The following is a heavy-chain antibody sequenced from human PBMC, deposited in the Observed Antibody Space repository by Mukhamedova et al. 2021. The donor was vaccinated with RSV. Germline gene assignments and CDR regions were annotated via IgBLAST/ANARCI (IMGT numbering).Heavy chain of an antibody. Sequence: EWVSAISGSGGSTYYADSVKGRFTISRDNSKNTLYLQMNSLRAEDTAVYYCAKASVGYDMDVRGRGTTVTVSS. V-gene: IGHV3-23*01. CDR2: ISGSGGST. CDR3: AKASVGYDMDV. J-gene: IGHJ6*02. D-gene: IGHD1-26*01.